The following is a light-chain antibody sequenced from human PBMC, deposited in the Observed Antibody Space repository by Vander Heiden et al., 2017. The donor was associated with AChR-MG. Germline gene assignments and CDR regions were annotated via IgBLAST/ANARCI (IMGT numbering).Light chain of an antibody. CDR3: SSNAGSNRL. Sequence: QSALPQPPSAPGSPGQSVTISCTASSSDIGDYNYVSWYQQHPDKAPKLIIYEVNKRPSGVPDRFSGSKSGDTASLTVSGLQAEDEAHYYCSSNAGSNRLFGGGTKVTVL. CDR1: SSDIGDYNY. CDR2: EVN. J-gene: IGLJ3*02. V-gene: IGLV2-8*01.